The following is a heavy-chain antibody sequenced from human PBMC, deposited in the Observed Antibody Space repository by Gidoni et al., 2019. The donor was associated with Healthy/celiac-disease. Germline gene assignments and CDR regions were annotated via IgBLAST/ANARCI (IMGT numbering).Heavy chain of an antibody. CDR1: GFTFSYYY. CDR3: ARAPGYSSGWHWFDP. CDR2: ISSSSSYT. Sequence: QVQLVESGGGLVKPGGSLRLSCSSSGFTFSYYYMSWIRQAPGKGLEWVSYISSSSSYTNYADSVKGRFTISRDNAKNSLYLQMNSLRAEDTAVYYCARAPGYSSGWHWFDPWGQGTLVTVSS. J-gene: IGHJ5*02. D-gene: IGHD6-19*01. V-gene: IGHV3-11*05.